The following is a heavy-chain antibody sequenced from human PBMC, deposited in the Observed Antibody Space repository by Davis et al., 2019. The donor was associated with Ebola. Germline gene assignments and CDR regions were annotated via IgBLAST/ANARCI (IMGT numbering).Heavy chain of an antibody. V-gene: IGHV3-73*01. D-gene: IGHD6-19*01. J-gene: IGHJ4*02. CDR3: TSGWFHDY. CDR2: IKTKTESYAT. Sequence: GGSLRLSCAASGFTFSGSTMHWVRQASGKGLEWLGRIKTKTESYATEYAASVRGRFTISRDDSKNTAYLQMNSLKTEDTAVYYCTSGWFHDYWGQGTLVTVSS. CDR1: GFTFSGST.